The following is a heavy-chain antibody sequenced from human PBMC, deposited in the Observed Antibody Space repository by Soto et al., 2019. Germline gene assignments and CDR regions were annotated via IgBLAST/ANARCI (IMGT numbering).Heavy chain of an antibody. V-gene: IGHV3-53*01. J-gene: IGHJ6*02. CDR1: GVTVSSNY. Sequence: SLRLSCAASGVTVSSNYMSWVRQAPGKGLEWVSVIYSGGSTYYADSVKGRFTISRDNSKNTLYLQMNSLRAEDTAVYYCARDTYCSSTSFYNFNQQEYYYGMDWWGQGTTVTVS. D-gene: IGHD2-2*02. CDR3: ARDTYCSSTSFYNFNQQEYYYGMDW. CDR2: IYSGGST.